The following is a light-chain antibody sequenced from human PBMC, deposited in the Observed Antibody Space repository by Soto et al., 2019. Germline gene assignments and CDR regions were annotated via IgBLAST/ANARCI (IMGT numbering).Light chain of an antibody. J-gene: IGKJ5*01. CDR2: AAS. Sequence: DIQLIQSPSFLSASVGDRVTITCRASQGISSFLAWYQQKPGKAPKLLIYAASTLQSGVPSRFSGSGSGTEFTLTISSLQPEDVATYYCQQLDNYPITFGQGTRLEIK. V-gene: IGKV1-9*01. CDR3: QQLDNYPIT. CDR1: QGISSF.